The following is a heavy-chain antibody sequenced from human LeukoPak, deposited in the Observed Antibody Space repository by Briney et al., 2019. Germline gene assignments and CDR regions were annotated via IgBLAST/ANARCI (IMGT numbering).Heavy chain of an antibody. J-gene: IGHJ5*02. V-gene: IGHV1-18*01. D-gene: IGHD3-22*01. Sequence: ASVKVSCKASGYTFTSYGISWVRQAPGQGLEWMGWISAYNGNTNYAQRLQGRVTMTTDTSTSTAYMELRSLRSDDTAVYYCAGIYYDSSGLSWFDPWGQGTLVTVSS. CDR2: ISAYNGNT. CDR3: AGIYYDSSGLSWFDP. CDR1: GYTFTSYG.